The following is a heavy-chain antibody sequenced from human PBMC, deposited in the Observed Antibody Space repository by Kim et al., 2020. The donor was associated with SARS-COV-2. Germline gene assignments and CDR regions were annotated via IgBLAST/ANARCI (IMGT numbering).Heavy chain of an antibody. CDR2: ISSSSSYI. J-gene: IGHJ4*02. CDR3: ASRRGRGVLVDFDY. D-gene: IGHD2-15*01. Sequence: GGSLRLSCAASGFTFSSYSLNWVRQAPGKGLEWVSSISSSSSYIYYADSLKGRLTISTDNATNPLYLQMNSLRAAETAVYYCASRRGRGVLVDFDYWGQG. V-gene: IGHV3-21*01. CDR1: GFTFSSYS.